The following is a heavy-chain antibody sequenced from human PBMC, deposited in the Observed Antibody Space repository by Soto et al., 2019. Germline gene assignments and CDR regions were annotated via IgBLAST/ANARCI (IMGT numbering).Heavy chain of an antibody. Sequence: SGPTLVNPTQTLTLTCTFSGFSLSTSGMRVSWIRQPPGKALEWLARIDWDDDKFYSTSLKTRLTISKDTSKNQVVLTMANMDPVDTATYYCARTFSRSYADYFGYWGQGTLVTVSS. CDR2: IDWDDDK. CDR1: GFSLSTSGMR. CDR3: ARTFSRSYADYFGY. V-gene: IGHV2-70*04. J-gene: IGHJ4*02. D-gene: IGHD3-10*01.